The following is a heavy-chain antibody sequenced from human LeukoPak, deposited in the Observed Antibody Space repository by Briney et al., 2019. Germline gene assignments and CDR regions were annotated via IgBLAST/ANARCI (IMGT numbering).Heavy chain of an antibody. CDR1: GFTFSSYS. J-gene: IGHJ4*02. V-gene: IGHV3-21*01. CDR2: ISSSSSYI. D-gene: IGHD6-6*01. Sequence: EPGGSLRLSCAASGFTFSSYSMNWVRQAPGKGLEWVSSISSSSSYIYYADSVKGRFTISRDNAKNSLYLQINSLRAEDTAVYYCARDTSLYSSSSALFDYWGQGTLVTVSS. CDR3: ARDTSLYSSSSALFDY.